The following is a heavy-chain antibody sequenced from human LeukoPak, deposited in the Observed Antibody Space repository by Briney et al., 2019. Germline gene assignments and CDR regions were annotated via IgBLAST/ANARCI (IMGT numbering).Heavy chain of an antibody. CDR2: IIPIFGTA. D-gene: IGHD3-10*01. V-gene: IGHV1-69*05. J-gene: IGHJ4*02. CDR3: ATSSAKGLSPGVFDY. Sequence: ASVKVSCKASGGTFSSYAISWVRQAPGQGLEWMGGIIPIFGTANYAQKFQGRVTITTDESTSTAYMELSSLRSEDTAVYYCATSSAKGLSPGVFDYWGQGTLVTVSS. CDR1: GGTFSSYA.